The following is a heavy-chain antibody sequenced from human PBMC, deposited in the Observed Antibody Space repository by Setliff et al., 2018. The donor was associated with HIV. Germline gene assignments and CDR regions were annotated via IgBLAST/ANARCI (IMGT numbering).Heavy chain of an antibody. J-gene: IGHJ4*02. CDR1: DYMFIDYY. V-gene: IGHV1-2*02. Sequence: ASVKVSCKASDYMFIDYYIHWVRQAPGQGLEWMGWMDSRSGNTRISQKFRGSVTMTRDTSINTAYMELSGLTSDDTAVYYCARQLSNSFDYWGQGALVTVSS. CDR2: MDSRSGNT. CDR3: ARQLSNSFDY. D-gene: IGHD1-1*01.